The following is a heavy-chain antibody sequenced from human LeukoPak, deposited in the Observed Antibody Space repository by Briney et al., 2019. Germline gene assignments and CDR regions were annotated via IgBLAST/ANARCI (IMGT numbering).Heavy chain of an antibody. CDR2: ISSSSSTI. CDR3: ASLGCSSTSCYNY. V-gene: IGHV3-48*01. CDR1: GFTFSSYS. Sequence: PGGSLRLSCAASGFTFSSYSMNWVRQAPGKGLEWVSFISSSSSTIYYADSVKGRFTISRDNAKNSLYLQMNGLRAEDTAVYYCASLGCSSTSCYNYWGQGTLVTVSS. D-gene: IGHD2-2*02. J-gene: IGHJ4*02.